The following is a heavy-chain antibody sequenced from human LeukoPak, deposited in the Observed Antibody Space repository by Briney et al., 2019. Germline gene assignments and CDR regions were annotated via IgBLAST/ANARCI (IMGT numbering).Heavy chain of an antibody. CDR1: GFTFSSYA. Sequence: GGSLRLSCAASGFTFSSYAVHWVRQAPGKGLEWVAVISYDGSNKYYADSVKGRFTISRDNSKNTLYLQMNGLRAEDTAVYYCARAQPNCDSSGCYGDYFDSWGQGTLVTVSS. CDR3: ARAQPNCDSSGCYGDYFDS. CDR2: ISYDGSNK. V-gene: IGHV3-30-3*01. D-gene: IGHD3-22*01. J-gene: IGHJ4*02.